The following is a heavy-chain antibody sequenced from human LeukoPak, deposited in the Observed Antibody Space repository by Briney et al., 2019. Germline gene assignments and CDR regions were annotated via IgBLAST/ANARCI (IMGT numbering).Heavy chain of an antibody. Sequence: GGSLRLSCAASGFTFSSYGMHWVRQAPGKGLEWVAVIWYDGSNKYYADSVKGRFTISRDNSKNTLYLQMYSLRAEDTAVYYCAREEAAAGDYYYYYGMDVWGKGTTVTVSS. V-gene: IGHV3-33*01. J-gene: IGHJ6*04. D-gene: IGHD6-13*01. CDR1: GFTFSSYG. CDR2: IWYDGSNK. CDR3: AREEAAAGDYYYYYGMDV.